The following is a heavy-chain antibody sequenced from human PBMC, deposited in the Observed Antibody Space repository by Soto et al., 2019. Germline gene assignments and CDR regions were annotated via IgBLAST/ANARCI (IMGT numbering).Heavy chain of an antibody. CDR2: IIPVLGVV. CDR1: GGTFSMYS. J-gene: IGHJ6*02. Sequence: SVKVSCKSSGGTFSMYSFSWVRQAPGQGLEWMGRIIPVLGVVNYAQKFQGRVTITADKSTSTAYMGLSSLRSEDTAVYYCAKDVHRHCSSTNCYDSGYGMVVWGLGTPVTVSS. D-gene: IGHD2-2*01. CDR3: AKDVHRHCSSTNCYDSGYGMVV. V-gene: IGHV1-69*04.